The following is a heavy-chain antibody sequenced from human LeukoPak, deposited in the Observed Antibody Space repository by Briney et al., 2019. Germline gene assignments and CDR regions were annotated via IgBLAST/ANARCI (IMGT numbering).Heavy chain of an antibody. D-gene: IGHD5-18*01. CDR1: GFTFSSYA. Sequence: GGSLRLSCAATGFTFSSYAMSWVRQAPGKGLEWVSAISGSGGSTYYADSVKGRFTISRDNSKNTLYLQMNSLRAEDTAVYYCASGRGYSYGFFDYWGQGTLVTVSS. V-gene: IGHV3-23*01. CDR2: ISGSGGST. J-gene: IGHJ4*02. CDR3: ASGRGYSYGFFDY.